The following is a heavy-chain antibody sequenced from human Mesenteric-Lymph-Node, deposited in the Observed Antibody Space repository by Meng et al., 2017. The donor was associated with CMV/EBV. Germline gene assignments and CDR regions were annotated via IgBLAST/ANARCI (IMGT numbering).Heavy chain of an antibody. CDR3: ARSPAAAPFDY. V-gene: IGHV3-48*04. CDR1: GFTFSSYS. CDR2: ISSGSTTI. J-gene: IGHJ4*02. Sequence: GESLKISCAASGFTFSSYSMNWVRQAPGKGLEWVSYISSGSTTIYYADSVKGRFTISRDNAKNSLFLQMNSLRAEDTAVYYCARSPAAAPFDYWGQGTLVTVSS.